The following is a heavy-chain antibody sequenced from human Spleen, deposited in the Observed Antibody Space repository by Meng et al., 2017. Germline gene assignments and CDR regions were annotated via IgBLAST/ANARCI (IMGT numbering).Heavy chain of an antibody. CDR2: INPSGGST. V-gene: IGHV1-46*01. CDR3: ARDLTMFRGVPHP. J-gene: IGHJ5*02. Sequence: ASVKVSCKASGYTFTGYYMHWVRQAPGQGLEWLGWINPSGGSTSYAQKFQGRVTMTRDTSTSTVYMELSSLRSEDTAVYYCARDLTMFRGVPHPWGQGTLVTVSS. D-gene: IGHD3-10*01. CDR1: GYTFTGYY.